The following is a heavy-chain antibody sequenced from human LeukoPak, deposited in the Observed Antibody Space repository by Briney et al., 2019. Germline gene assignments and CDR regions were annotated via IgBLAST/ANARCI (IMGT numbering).Heavy chain of an antibody. CDR1: GGSFSGYY. CDR3: ATTAYYYGSGSYDHDAFDI. D-gene: IGHD3-10*01. V-gene: IGHV4-34*01. CDR2: INYSGST. Sequence: SETLSLTCAVYGGSFSGYYWSWIRQPPGKGLEWIGEINYSGSTNYNPSLKSRVTISVDTSKNQFSLKLSSVTAADTAVYYCATTAYYYGSGSYDHDAFDIWGQGTMVTVSS. J-gene: IGHJ3*02.